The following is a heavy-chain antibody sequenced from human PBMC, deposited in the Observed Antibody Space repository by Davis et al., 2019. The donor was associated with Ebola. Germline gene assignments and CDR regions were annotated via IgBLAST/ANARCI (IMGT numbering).Heavy chain of an antibody. CDR2: ISGTRDTT. J-gene: IGHJ4*02. CDR3: AKAGVASYDF. CDR1: GFTFSSNA. Sequence: GESLKISCAASGFTFSSNAMSWVRQAPGKGLEWVSSISGTRDTTKYADSVKGRFTISRDNSKNTLYLQMNSLRAEDTAVYDCAKAGVASYDFWGQGTLVTVSS. D-gene: IGHD5-12*01. V-gene: IGHV3-23*01.